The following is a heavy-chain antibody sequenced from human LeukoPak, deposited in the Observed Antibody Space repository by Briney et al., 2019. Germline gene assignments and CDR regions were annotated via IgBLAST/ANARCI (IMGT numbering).Heavy chain of an antibody. Sequence: GGSLRLSCAAFGFTFSSYSMNWVRQAPGKGLEWVSSISSSSSYIYYADSVKGRFTIPRDNAKNSLYLQMNSLRAEDTAVYYCARDWGELFGSDYWGQGTLVTVSS. V-gene: IGHV3-21*01. CDR3: ARDWGELFGSDY. D-gene: IGHD1-26*01. CDR2: ISSSSSYI. CDR1: GFTFSSYS. J-gene: IGHJ4*02.